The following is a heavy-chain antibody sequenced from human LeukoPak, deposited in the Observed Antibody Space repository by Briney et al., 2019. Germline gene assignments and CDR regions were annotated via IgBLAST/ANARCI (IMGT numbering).Heavy chain of an antibody. D-gene: IGHD5-24*01. J-gene: IGHJ4*02. CDR1: GGSISSSSYY. Sequence: SETLSLTCTVSGGSISSSSYYWGWIRQPPGKGLEWIGSIYYSGSTYYNPSLKSRVTISVDTSKNQFSLKLSSVTAADTAVYYCARDSDLYNHDYWGQGTLVTVSS. V-gene: IGHV4-39*07. CDR2: IYYSGST. CDR3: ARDSDLYNHDY.